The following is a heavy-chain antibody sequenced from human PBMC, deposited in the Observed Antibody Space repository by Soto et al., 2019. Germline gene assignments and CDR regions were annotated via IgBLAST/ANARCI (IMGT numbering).Heavy chain of an antibody. CDR3: ARHLSGDYPNSNLFDP. CDR1: GDSIDNTVFF. J-gene: IGHJ5*02. Sequence: SETLSLTCSVSGDSIDNTVFFWNWIRQHPEKGLEWIGYISSSGKTYYNPSLKSRVTMSLDTSRNQFSLNLTSVTAADTAVYFCARHLSGDYPNSNLFDPWGLGTLLTVSS. CDR2: ISSSGKT. D-gene: IGHD2-21*01. V-gene: IGHV4-31*03.